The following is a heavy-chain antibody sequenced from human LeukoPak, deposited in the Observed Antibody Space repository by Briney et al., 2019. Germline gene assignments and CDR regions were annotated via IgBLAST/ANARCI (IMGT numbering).Heavy chain of an antibody. Sequence: SETLSLTCAVYGGSFSGYYWGWIRQPPGKGLEWIGSIYYSGSTYYNPSLKSRVTISVDTSKNQFSLKLSSVTAADTAVYYCARVNRSFGGVIVIPELDWGQGTLVTVSS. V-gene: IGHV4-34*01. CDR1: GGSFSGYY. D-gene: IGHD3-16*02. CDR2: IYYSGST. J-gene: IGHJ4*02. CDR3: ARVNRSFGGVIVIPELD.